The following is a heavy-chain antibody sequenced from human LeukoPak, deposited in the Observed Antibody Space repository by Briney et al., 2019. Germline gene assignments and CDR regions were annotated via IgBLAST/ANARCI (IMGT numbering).Heavy chain of an antibody. CDR2: ISGGTT. Sequence: LSGRSLRLSCTASGFTFGDYLMSWFRQAPGKGLEWIGFISGGTTEYAASVKGRFTISRDDSTSIAYLQMNSLTTEDTAVYYCSRGSGWLPVYWGQGTLVTVSS. D-gene: IGHD6-19*01. CDR1: GFTFGDYL. V-gene: IGHV3-49*03. CDR3: SRGSGWLPVY. J-gene: IGHJ4*02.